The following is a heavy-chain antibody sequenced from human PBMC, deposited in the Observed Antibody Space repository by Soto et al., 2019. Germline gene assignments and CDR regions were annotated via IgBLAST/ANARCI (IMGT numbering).Heavy chain of an antibody. CDR3: ARDVVTAVAGSVNWFDP. J-gene: IGHJ5*02. D-gene: IGHD6-19*01. CDR2: IWYDGTKK. CDR1: VFSLRTYG. V-gene: IGHV3-33*01. Sequence: PRGSLPLSCASSVFSLRTYGMQWLRRAPGKGLEWVAFIWYDGTKKFYANSVKGRSTISKDNSNNILYLQMSGLRAEDTAVYYCARDVVTAVAGSVNWFDPWGQGTLVTVSS.